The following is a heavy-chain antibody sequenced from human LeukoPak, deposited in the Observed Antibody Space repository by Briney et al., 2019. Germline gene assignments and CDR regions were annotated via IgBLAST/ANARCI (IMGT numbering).Heavy chain of an antibody. CDR3: ARRSSITMVRGAYDY. V-gene: IGHV4-59*08. CDR2: IYYSGST. J-gene: IGHJ4*02. CDR1: GGSISSYY. D-gene: IGHD3-10*01. Sequence: SETLSLTCTVSGGSISSYYWSWIRQPPGKGLEWIGYIYYSGSTNYNPSLKSRVTISVDTSKNQFSLKLSSVTAADTAVYYCARRSSITMVRGAYDYWGQGTLVTVSS.